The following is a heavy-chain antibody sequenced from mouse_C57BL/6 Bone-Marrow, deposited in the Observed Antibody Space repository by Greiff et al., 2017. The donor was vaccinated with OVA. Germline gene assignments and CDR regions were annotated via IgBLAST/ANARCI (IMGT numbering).Heavy chain of an antibody. CDR2: IHPNSGST. J-gene: IGHJ2*01. CDR3: ARYYYGLYYIDY. D-gene: IGHD1-1*01. V-gene: IGHV1-64*01. Sequence: QVQLKQPGAELVKPGASVKLSCKASGYTFTSYWMHWVKQRPGQGLEWIGMIHPNSGSTNYNEKFKSKATLTVDKSSSTAYMQLSSLTSEDSAVYYCARYYYGLYYIDYWGQGTTLTVSS. CDR1: GYTFTSYW.